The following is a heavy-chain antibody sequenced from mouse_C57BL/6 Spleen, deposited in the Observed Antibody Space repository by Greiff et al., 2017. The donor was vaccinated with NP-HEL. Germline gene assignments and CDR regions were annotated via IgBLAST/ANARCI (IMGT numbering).Heavy chain of an antibody. CDR3: ARGDDYDEYYFDY. Sequence: ESGPGLVKPSQSLSLTCSVTGYSITSGYYWNWIRQFPGNKLEWMGYISYDGSNNYNPSLKNRISITRDTSKNQFFLKLNSVTTEDTATYYCARGDDYDEYYFDYWGQGTTLTVSS. J-gene: IGHJ2*01. CDR1: GYSITSGYY. V-gene: IGHV3-6*01. D-gene: IGHD2-4*01. CDR2: ISYDGSN.